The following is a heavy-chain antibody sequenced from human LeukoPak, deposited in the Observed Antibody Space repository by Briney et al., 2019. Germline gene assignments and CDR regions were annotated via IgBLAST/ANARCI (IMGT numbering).Heavy chain of an antibody. J-gene: IGHJ5*02. CDR2: MYSGGDT. Sequence: GGSLRLSCAASGFTVSDNYMSWVRQAPGQGLEWVSVMYSGGDTYYANSVKGRFTFSRDISKNTLYLQMNGLRTEDTAMYYCARDPPQVPAAGVLDAWGQGTLVTVSS. CDR1: GFTVSDNY. CDR3: ARDPPQVPAAGVLDA. D-gene: IGHD6-13*01. V-gene: IGHV3-53*01.